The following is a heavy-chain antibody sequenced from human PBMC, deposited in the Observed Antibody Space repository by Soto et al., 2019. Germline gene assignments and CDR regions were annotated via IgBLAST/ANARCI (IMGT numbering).Heavy chain of an antibody. D-gene: IGHD3-22*01. CDR3: AKDPHYYDSSGYYYYLSIPFFDY. CDR2: ISGSGGST. J-gene: IGHJ4*02. Sequence: EVQLLESGGGLVQPGGSLRLSCAASGFTFSSYAMSWVRQAPGKGLEWVSAISGSGGSTYYADSVKGRFTISRDNSKNRLYLQMNSLRAEDTAVYYCAKDPHYYDSSGYYYYLSIPFFDYWGQGTLVTVSS. CDR1: GFTFSSYA. V-gene: IGHV3-23*01.